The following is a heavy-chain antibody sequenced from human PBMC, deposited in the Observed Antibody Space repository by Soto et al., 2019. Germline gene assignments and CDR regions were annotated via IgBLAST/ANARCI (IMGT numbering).Heavy chain of an antibody. CDR3: VRQLGGPNDS. V-gene: IGHV3-72*01. CDR2: VRNEANSYTT. D-gene: IGHD3-3*02. Sequence: EVHLEESGGTLVHPGGSLKLSCAASGRTFSDYYMDWVRQPPGKALEWLGRVRNEANSYTTQYAASVAGRFTMSRDDSKKSLYLQMNSLKTDDTAVYFCVRQLGGPNDSWGQGTLVTVSS. J-gene: IGHJ5*01. CDR1: GRTFSDYY.